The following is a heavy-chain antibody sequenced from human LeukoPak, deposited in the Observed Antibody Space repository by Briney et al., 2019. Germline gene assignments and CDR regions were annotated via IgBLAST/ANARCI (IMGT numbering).Heavy chain of an antibody. CDR2: IFQGGST. J-gene: IGHJ3*02. D-gene: IGHD3-22*01. CDR1: GGSIKSYY. CDR3: AREGAYYYDSSAYYYVGADAFDI. Sequence: SETLSLTCTVSGGSIKSYYWSWIRQPPGKGLEWIGYIFQGGSTYYNPSLKSRVTISVDRSKNQFSLKLSSVTAADTAVYYCAREGAYYYDSSAYYYVGADAFDIWGQGTMVTVSS. V-gene: IGHV4-59*12.